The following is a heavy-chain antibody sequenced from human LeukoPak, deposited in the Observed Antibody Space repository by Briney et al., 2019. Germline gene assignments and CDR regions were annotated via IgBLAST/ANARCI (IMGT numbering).Heavy chain of an antibody. J-gene: IGHJ4*02. D-gene: IGHD1-26*01. V-gene: IGHV3-13*01. CDR1: GFTFSSYD. CDR3: VRQETPHGNFDY. CDR2: IGVAANT. Sequence: PGGSLRLSCAASGFTFSSYDMHWVRQATGKGLEWVSAIGVAANTFYSGSVKGLFTISRENAKNSLYLLMSSLRAEDTAVYYCVRQETPHGNFDYWGQGTLVTVSS.